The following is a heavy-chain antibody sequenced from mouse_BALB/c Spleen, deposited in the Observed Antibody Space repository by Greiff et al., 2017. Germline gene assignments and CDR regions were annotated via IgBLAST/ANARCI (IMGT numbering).Heavy chain of an antibody. CDR3: ARAAYYRYDDAMDY. CDR2: IWAGGST. Sequence: QVQLKESGPGLVAPSQSLSITCTVSGFSLTSYGVHWVRQPPGKGLEWLGVIWAGGSTNYNSALMSRLSISKDNSKSQVFLKMNSLQTDDTAMYYCARAAYYRYDDAMDYWGQGTSVTVSS. V-gene: IGHV2-9*02. J-gene: IGHJ4*01. D-gene: IGHD2-14*01. CDR1: GFSLTSYG.